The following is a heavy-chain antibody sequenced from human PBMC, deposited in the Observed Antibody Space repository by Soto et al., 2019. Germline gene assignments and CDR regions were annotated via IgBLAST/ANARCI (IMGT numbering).Heavy chain of an antibody. D-gene: IGHD2-15*01. CDR1: GFTFSSYA. J-gene: IGHJ4*02. CDR3: AKDTSSGGSCYDN. V-gene: IGHV3-23*01. CDR2: ISGSGGST. Sequence: HPXGWLRRAGSSSGFTFSSYAMSWVRQAPGKGLEWVSAISGSGGSTYYADAVKGRFTISRDNSKNTLNLQINSLRAEDTAVYYCAKDTSSGGSCYDNWGQGTLVTVSS.